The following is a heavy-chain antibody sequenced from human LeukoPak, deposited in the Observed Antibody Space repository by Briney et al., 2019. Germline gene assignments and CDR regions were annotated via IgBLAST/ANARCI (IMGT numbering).Heavy chain of an antibody. D-gene: IGHD5-18*01. CDR1: GYTFTGYY. CDR2: INPNSGGT. Sequence: ASVKVSCKASGYTFTGYYMHWVRQAPGQGLEWMGWINPNSGGTNYAQKFQGRVTMTRDTSIGTAYMELSRLRSDDTAVYYCARDRGYSYGANWFDPWGQGTLVTVSS. V-gene: IGHV1-2*02. J-gene: IGHJ5*02. CDR3: ARDRGYSYGANWFDP.